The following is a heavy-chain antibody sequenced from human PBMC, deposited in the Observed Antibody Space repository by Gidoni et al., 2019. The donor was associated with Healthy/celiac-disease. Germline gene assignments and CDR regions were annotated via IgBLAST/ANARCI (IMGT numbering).Heavy chain of an antibody. CDR2: IYYSGST. CDR1: GGSISSSSYY. D-gene: IGHD3-10*01. J-gene: IGHJ6*04. CDR3: ARHRVRGTGGMDV. Sequence: QLQLQESGPGLVKPSETLSLTCTVSGGSISSSSYYWGWIRQPPGKGLEWIGSIYYSGSTYYNPSLKSRVTISVDTSKNQFSLKLSSVTAADTAVYYCARHRVRGTGGMDVWGKGTTVTVSS. V-gene: IGHV4-39*01.